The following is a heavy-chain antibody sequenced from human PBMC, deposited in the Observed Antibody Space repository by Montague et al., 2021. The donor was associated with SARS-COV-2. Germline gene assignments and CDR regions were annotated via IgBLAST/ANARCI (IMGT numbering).Heavy chain of an antibody. CDR1: GGSFSTYF. CDR3: ARLRDGVVPSPILGVGPNYDYYYMDV. D-gene: IGHD3-10*01. J-gene: IGHJ6*03. CDR2: IHHGGST. Sequence: SETLSLTCAVHGGSFSTYFWNWIRQPPGKGLEWIGEIHHGGSTNYNPSLKSRVTISADTSKNQFSLKLTSVAAADTAVYYCARLRDGVVPSPILGVGPNYDYYYMDVWGREATVNVS. V-gene: IGHV4-34*01.